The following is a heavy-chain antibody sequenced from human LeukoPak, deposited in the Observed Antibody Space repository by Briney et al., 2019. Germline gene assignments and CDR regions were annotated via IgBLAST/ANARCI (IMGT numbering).Heavy chain of an antibody. CDR3: AREYLPEDLIEMATIYDAFDI. Sequence: ASVKVSCKASGYTFTSYDISWVRQAPGQGLEWMGRISAYNGNTNYAQKLQGRVTMTTDTSTSTAYMELRSLRSDDTAVYYCAREYLPEDLIEMATIYDAFDIWGQGTMVTVSS. CDR2: ISAYNGNT. J-gene: IGHJ3*02. V-gene: IGHV1-18*01. D-gene: IGHD5-24*01. CDR1: GYTFTSYD.